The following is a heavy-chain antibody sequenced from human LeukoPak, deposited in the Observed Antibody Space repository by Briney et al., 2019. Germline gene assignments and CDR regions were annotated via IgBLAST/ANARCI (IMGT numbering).Heavy chain of an antibody. CDR2: ISGSGTLI. J-gene: IGHJ4*02. V-gene: IGHV3-11*01. CDR1: GFTFSDYY. D-gene: IGHD7-27*01. CDR3: ARTAEGEFDF. Sequence: GGSLELSCAASGFTFSDYYMNWIRQAPGKGLEWVSFISGSGTLIYYADSVRGRFTISRDNAKNSLSLQINSLRAEDTAVYYCARTAEGEFDFWGQGTLVTVSS.